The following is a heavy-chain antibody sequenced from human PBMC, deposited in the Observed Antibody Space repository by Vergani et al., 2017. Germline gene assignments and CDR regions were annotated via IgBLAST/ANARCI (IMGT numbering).Heavy chain of an antibody. CDR1: GGSISAYY. D-gene: IGHD3-10*01. Sequence: QVQLQESGPGLVKPSETLSLTCSVSGGSISAYYWSWIRQPPGKGLEWIGYIYFSGHTTYNPSLGSRVTISVDTSKNQFSLNLTSMTAAYTAVYYFARGRGDNWYFDLWGRGTLVTVSS. J-gene: IGHJ2*01. CDR3: ARGRGDNWYFDL. CDR2: IYFSGHT. V-gene: IGHV4-59*08.